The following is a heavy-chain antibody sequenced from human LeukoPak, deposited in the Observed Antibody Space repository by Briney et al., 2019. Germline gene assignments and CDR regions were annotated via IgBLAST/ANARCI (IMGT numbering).Heavy chain of an antibody. CDR2: ISGGTT. D-gene: IGHD6-19*01. CDR1: GFTFGDYL. J-gene: IGHJ4*02. V-gene: IGHV3-49*03. Sequence: GGSLRLSCTASGFTFGDYLMSWFRQAPGKGLEWIGFISGGTTEYAASVKGRFTISRDDSKSIDYLQMNSLTTEDTAVYYCSRGSGWLSVYWGQGTLVTVSS. CDR3: SRGSGWLSVY.